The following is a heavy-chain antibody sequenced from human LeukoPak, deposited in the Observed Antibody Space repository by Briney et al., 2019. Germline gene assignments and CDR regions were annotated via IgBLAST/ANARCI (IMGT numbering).Heavy chain of an antibody. CDR2: IGTAGDT. V-gene: IGHV3-13*01. CDR3: AKRGPSDYFYGMDV. D-gene: IGHD2-2*01. J-gene: IGHJ6*02. Sequence: PGGSLRLSCAASGFTFSSYDMHWVRQATGKGLEWVSAIGTAGDTYYPGSVKGRFTISRDNSKNMLYLQVNSLRAEDTAVYYCAKRGPSDYFYGMDVWGRGTTATVSS. CDR1: GFTFSSYD.